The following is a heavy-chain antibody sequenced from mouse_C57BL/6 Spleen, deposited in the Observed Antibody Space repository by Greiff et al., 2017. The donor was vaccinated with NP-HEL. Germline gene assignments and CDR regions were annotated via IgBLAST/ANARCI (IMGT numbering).Heavy chain of an antibody. CDR3: ARDYDYDGYFDV. V-gene: IGHV5-16*01. D-gene: IGHD2-4*01. CDR1: GFTFSDYY. J-gene: IGHJ1*03. CDR2: INYDGSST. Sequence: DVQLVESAGGLVQPGSSMKLSCTASGFTFSDYYMAWVRQVPEKGLEWVANINYDGSSTYYLDSLKSRFIISRDNAKNILYLQMSSLKSEDTATYDCARDYDYDGYFDVWGTGTTVTVSS.